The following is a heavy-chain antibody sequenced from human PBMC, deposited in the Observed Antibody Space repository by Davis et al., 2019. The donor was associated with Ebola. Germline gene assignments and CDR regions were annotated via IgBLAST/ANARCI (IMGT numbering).Heavy chain of an antibody. CDR2: ITGGDGST. J-gene: IGHJ4*02. CDR3: ARVGSSSWRYYFDY. Sequence: GGSLRLSCAASGFTFSSYVMSWARQAPGKGLEWVSGITGGDGSTYYTDSVRGRFTISRDDSKNTLYLQMNSLRAEDTAVYYCARVGSSSWRYYFDYWGQGTLVTVSS. D-gene: IGHD6-13*01. CDR1: GFTFSSYV. V-gene: IGHV3-23*01.